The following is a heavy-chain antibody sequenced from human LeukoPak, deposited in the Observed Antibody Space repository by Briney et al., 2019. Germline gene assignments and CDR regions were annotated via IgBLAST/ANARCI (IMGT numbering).Heavy chain of an antibody. CDR2: IIPILSIA. CDR3: ARGVGGSGNFDY. J-gene: IGHJ4*02. CDR1: GGTFSSYA. V-gene: IGHV1-69*04. D-gene: IGHD3-10*01. Sequence: SVKVSCKASGGTFSSYAISWVRQAPGQGLEWMGRIIPILSIANYAQKFQGRVTITADKSTSTAYMELSSLRSEDTAVYYCARGVGGSGNFDYWGQGTLVTVSS.